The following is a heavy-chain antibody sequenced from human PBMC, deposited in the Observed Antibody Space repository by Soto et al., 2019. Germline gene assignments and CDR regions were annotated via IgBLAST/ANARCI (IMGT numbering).Heavy chain of an antibody. J-gene: IGHJ4*02. D-gene: IGHD3-16*01. CDR3: ARDFALGERPEACFHY. Sequence: GGSLRLSCAASGFTFSNYGMNWVRQAPGKGLEWVSSISTSSYYIYYADSVKGRFTISRDNAKNSLYLQMNSLRAEDTAVYYCARDFALGERPEACFHYWGQGTLVTVS. V-gene: IGHV3-21*01. CDR1: GFTFSNYG. CDR2: ISTSSYYI.